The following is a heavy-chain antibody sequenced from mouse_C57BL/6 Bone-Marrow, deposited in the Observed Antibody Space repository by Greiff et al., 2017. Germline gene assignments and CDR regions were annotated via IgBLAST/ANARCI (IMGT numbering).Heavy chain of an antibody. V-gene: IGHV1-59*01. CDR3: ARSGRRSAMDY. CDR1: GYTFTSYW. CDR2: IDPSDSYT. Sequence: QVQLQQPGAELVRPGTSVKLSCKASGYTFTSYWMHWVKQRPGQGLEWIGVIDPSDSYTNYNQTFKGKATLTVDTSSSTAYMQLSSLTSEDSAVYYCARSGRRSAMDYWGQGTSVTVSS. J-gene: IGHJ4*01. D-gene: IGHD2-12*01.